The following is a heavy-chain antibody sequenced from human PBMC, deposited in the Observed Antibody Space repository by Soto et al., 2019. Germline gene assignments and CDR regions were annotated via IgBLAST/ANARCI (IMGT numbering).Heavy chain of an antibody. D-gene: IGHD2-15*01. Sequence: QVQLVESGGGVVQPGRSLRLSCAASGFTFSSYAMYWVRQAPGKGLEWVAVISYDGNNKYYADSVKGRFTISRDNSKNTLYLQMNSLRAEDTAVYYCARAGCDGGSCYTLVGLRYGMDVWGQGTTVTVFS. CDR1: GFTFSSYA. CDR2: ISYDGNNK. V-gene: IGHV3-30-3*01. CDR3: ARAGCDGGSCYTLVGLRYGMDV. J-gene: IGHJ6*02.